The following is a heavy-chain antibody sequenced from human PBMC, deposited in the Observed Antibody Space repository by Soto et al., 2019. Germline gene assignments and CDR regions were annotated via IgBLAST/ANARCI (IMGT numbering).Heavy chain of an antibody. V-gene: IGHV1-69*13. J-gene: IGHJ6*02. D-gene: IGHD3-10*01. CDR1: GGTFSSYA. CDR3: ARDNFRPAVRGVYYYYGMDV. CDR2: IIPIFGTA. Sequence: GASVKVSCKASGGTFSSYAISWVRQAPGQGLEWMGGIIPIFGTANYAQKFRGRVTITADESTSTAYMELSSLRSEDTAVYYCARDNFRPAVRGVYYYYGMDVWGQGTTVTVSS.